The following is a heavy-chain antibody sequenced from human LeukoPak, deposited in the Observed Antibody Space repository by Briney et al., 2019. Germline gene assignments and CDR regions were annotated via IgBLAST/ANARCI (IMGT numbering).Heavy chain of an antibody. D-gene: IGHD4-11*01. CDR3: ARELLTYSNHKLGHYMDV. CDR2: ISSSSSYI. CDR1: GFTFSNYN. J-gene: IGHJ6*03. Sequence: PGGSLRLSYAASGFTFSNYNMNWVRQAPGKGLEWVSCISSSSSYIYYADSVKGRFTISRENAKNSLYLQMNSLRAEDTALYFCARELLTYSNHKLGHYMDVWGKGTTVTVSS. V-gene: IGHV3-21*01.